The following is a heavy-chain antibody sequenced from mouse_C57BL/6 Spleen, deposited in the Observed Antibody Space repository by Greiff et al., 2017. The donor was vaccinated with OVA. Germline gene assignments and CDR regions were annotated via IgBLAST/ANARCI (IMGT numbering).Heavy chain of an antibody. CDR3: ARSYGNWFAY. J-gene: IGHJ3*01. D-gene: IGHD2-1*01. Sequence: VQLKQSGPELVKPGASVKISCKASGYTFTDYYMNWVKQSHGKSLEWIGDINPNNGGTSYNQKFKGKATLTVDKSSSTAYMELRSLTSEDSAVYYCARSYGNWFAYWGQGTLVTVSA. V-gene: IGHV1-26*01. CDR2: INPNNGGT. CDR1: GYTFTDYY.